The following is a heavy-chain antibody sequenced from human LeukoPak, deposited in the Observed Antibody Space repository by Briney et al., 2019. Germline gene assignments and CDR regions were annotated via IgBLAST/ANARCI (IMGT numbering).Heavy chain of an antibody. Sequence: GESLKISCKVSGYSFTSYCIGWVRQMPGKGLEWMGIIYPGDSGPTYSPSFQGQVTNSVDKSINTAHLQWSSLQASDTAMYYCGMSGDRVPLQDDVFDVWGQGTMVTV. D-gene: IGHD1-26*01. J-gene: IGHJ3*01. CDR1: GYSFTSYC. CDR3: GMSGDRVPLQDDVFDV. CDR2: IYPGDSGP. V-gene: IGHV5-51*01.